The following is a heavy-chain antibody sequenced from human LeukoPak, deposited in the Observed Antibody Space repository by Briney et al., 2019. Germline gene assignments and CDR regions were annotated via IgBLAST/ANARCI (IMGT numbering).Heavy chain of an antibody. CDR3: AGSYCSGGSCYYYFDY. D-gene: IGHD2-15*01. CDR2: IYYSGST. CDR1: GGSISSYY. J-gene: IGHJ4*02. V-gene: IGHV4-59*12. Sequence: ASETLSLTCTVSGGSISSYYWSWIRQPPGKGLEWIGYIYYSGSTNYNPSLKSRVTISVDTSKNQFSLKLSSVTAADTAVYYCAGSYCSGGSCYYYFDYWGQGTLVTVSS.